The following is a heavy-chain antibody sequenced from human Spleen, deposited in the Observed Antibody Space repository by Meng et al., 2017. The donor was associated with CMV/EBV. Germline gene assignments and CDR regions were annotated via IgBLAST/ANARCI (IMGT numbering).Heavy chain of an antibody. CDR1: GFTFTGYY. CDR3: ARGGADNIVPTIDYYGLDV. V-gene: IGHV1-2*02. Sequence: ASVKVSCKASGFTFTGYYMHWVRQAPGQGLEWMGWINPNSGGANYAQKLQGRVTLTRDTSISSGYMELSRLRSDDTAVYYCARGGADNIVPTIDYYGLDVWGQGTTVTVSS. D-gene: IGHD5-12*01. J-gene: IGHJ6*02. CDR2: INPNSGGA.